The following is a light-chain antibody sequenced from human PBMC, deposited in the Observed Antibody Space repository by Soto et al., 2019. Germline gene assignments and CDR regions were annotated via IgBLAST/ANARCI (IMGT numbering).Light chain of an antibody. Sequence: EIVLTQSPSTLSLSPGERATLSCRASETIRNLLACYQQRPGQAPRLLIYDAFSRAPGIPARFSGGGSGTDFTLTISSLEPEDFGGYYCQQRHNWPITFGQGTRLEI. J-gene: IGKJ5*01. CDR1: ETIRNL. CDR2: DAF. V-gene: IGKV3-11*01. CDR3: QQRHNWPIT.